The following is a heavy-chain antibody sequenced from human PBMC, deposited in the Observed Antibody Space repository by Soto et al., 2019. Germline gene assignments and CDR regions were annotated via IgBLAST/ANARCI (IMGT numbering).Heavy chain of an antibody. CDR2: IVVGSGNT. Sequence: QMQLVQSGPEVKKPGTSVKVSCRASGFTFTSSAVQWVRQARGQRLEWIGWIVVGSGNTNYAQKFQERVTITRDMSTSTAYMELSSLRSEDTAVYYCAAGMDSSGSDVPYYYYYGMDVWGQGTTVTVSS. CDR1: GFTFTSSA. J-gene: IGHJ6*02. D-gene: IGHD3-22*01. V-gene: IGHV1-58*01. CDR3: AAGMDSSGSDVPYYYYYGMDV.